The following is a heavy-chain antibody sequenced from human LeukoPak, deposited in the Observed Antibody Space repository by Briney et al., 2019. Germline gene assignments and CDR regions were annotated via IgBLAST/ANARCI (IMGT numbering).Heavy chain of an antibody. CDR1: GFTFSSYW. D-gene: IGHD2-2*02. CDR3: ARVRGGHCSSTSCYNAFDI. CDR2: IKQDGSEK. V-gene: IGHV3-7*01. J-gene: IGHJ3*02. Sequence: PGGSLRPSCAASGFTFSSYWMSWVRQAPGKGLEWVANIKQDGSEKYYVDSVKGRFTISRDNAKNSLFLQMNSLRAEDTAVYYCARVRGGHCSSTSCYNAFDIWGQGIMVTVSS.